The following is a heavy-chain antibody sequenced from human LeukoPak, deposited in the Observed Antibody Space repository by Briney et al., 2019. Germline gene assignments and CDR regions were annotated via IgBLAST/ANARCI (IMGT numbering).Heavy chain of an antibody. D-gene: IGHD6-13*01. V-gene: IGHV3-48*03. CDR3: AKDPERSSPYYYYGMDV. J-gene: IGHJ6*02. CDR1: GFTFSSYE. CDR2: ISSSGSTI. Sequence: GGSLRLSCAASGFTFSSYEMNWVRQAPGKGLEWVSYISSSGSTIYYADSVKGRFTISRDNSKNTLFLQMNSLRGEDTAVYYCAKDPERSSPYYYYGMDVWGQGTTVTVSS.